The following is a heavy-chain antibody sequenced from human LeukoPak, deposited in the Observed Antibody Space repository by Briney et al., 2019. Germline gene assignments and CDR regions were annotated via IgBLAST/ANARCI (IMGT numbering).Heavy chain of an antibody. CDR3: ARGQGDYGSSFSFDY. CDR2: IYTSGST. V-gene: IGHV4-4*09. CDR1: GGSISSYY. D-gene: IGHD3-10*01. Sequence: SETLSLTCTVSGGSISSYYWSWIRQPPGKGLEWIGYIYTSGSTNYNPSLKSRVTISVDTSKNQFSLKLSSVTAADTAVYYCARGQGDYGSSFSFDYWGQGTLVTVSS. J-gene: IGHJ4*02.